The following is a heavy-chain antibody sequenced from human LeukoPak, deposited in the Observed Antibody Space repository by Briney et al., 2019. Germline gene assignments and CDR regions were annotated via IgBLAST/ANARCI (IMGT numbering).Heavy chain of an antibody. J-gene: IGHJ4*02. Sequence: GGSLRLSCAASGFTFSDYYMSWIRQAPGKGLEWVSYISSSSSYTNYADSVKGRFTISRDNAKNSLYLQMNSLRAEDTAVYYCARDLDSSGLDYWGQGTLATVSS. V-gene: IGHV3-11*06. CDR2: ISSSSSYT. CDR1: GFTFSDYY. D-gene: IGHD3-22*01. CDR3: ARDLDSSGLDY.